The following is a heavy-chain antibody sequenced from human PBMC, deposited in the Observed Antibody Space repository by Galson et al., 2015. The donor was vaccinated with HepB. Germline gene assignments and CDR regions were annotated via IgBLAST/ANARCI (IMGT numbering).Heavy chain of an antibody. Sequence: SLRLSCAASGFTFSTYDMSWVRQAPGKGPEWVSSIVDGGDDTSYTDSVKGRFTVSRDNSKSTLYLQMNSLRAEDTAVYYCAKVGWAQFWGQGTLVTVSS. V-gene: IGHV3-23*01. J-gene: IGHJ4*02. CDR2: IVDGGDDT. CDR3: AKVGWAQF. CDR1: GFTFSTYD. D-gene: IGHD1-26*01.